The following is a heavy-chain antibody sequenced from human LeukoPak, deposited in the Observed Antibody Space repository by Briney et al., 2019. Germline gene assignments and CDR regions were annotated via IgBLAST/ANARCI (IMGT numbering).Heavy chain of an antibody. CDR2: IDTNTGDT. CDR3: ASEAICAGGSCYLQRVAS. Sequence: ASVKVSCKASGYTSTAYYMHWVRQAPGQGLEWMGWIDTNTGDTKYAQKFQGRVTITRDTSIGTAYMELSSLISDDTAVYYCASEAICAGGSCYLQRVASWGPGTLVTISS. V-gene: IGHV1-2*02. J-gene: IGHJ4*02. CDR1: GYTSTAYY. D-gene: IGHD2-15*01.